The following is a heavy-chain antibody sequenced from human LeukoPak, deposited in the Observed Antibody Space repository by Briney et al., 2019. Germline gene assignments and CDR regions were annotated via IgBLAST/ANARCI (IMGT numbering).Heavy chain of an antibody. Sequence: ASVKVSCKASGYTFTGYYMHWVRQAPGQGLEWMGWIKPNSGGTNYAQKFQGRVTMTRDTSISTAYMELSRLRSDDTAVYYCARALKQLVYYFDYWGQGTLVTVSS. D-gene: IGHD6-13*01. CDR2: IKPNSGGT. CDR3: ARALKQLVYYFDY. V-gene: IGHV1-2*02. J-gene: IGHJ4*02. CDR1: GYTFTGYY.